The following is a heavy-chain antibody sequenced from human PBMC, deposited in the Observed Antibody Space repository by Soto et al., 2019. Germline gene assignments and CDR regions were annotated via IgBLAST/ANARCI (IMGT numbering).Heavy chain of an antibody. V-gene: IGHV4-30-2*01. D-gene: IGHD1-26*01. Sequence: SETLSLTCAVSGGSISSGGYSWIWILQPPGQGLEWILYIYHSGITYYNPSLKSRVTISVDRSKNQFSLKLSSVTAADTAVYYCDSSGSYYYYYYGMDVWGQGTTVTVSS. J-gene: IGHJ6*02. CDR1: GGSISSGGYS. CDR2: IYHSGIT. CDR3: DSSGSYYYYYYGMDV.